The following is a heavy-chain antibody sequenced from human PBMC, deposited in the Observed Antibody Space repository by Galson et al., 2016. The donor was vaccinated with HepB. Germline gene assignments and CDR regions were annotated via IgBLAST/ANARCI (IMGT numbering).Heavy chain of an antibody. D-gene: IGHD1-26*01. CDR2: IYYSGTT. Sequence: SETLSLTRTVSGGSISSYYWSWIRQPPGKGLEWIGYIYYSGTTKYNPSLKSRVTISVDTSKNQFSLKLRSVTAADTAVYYCARGVGARGLYYWYFDLWGRGTLVTVSS. CDR1: GGSISSYY. J-gene: IGHJ2*01. V-gene: IGHV4-59*01. CDR3: ARGVGARGLYYWYFDL.